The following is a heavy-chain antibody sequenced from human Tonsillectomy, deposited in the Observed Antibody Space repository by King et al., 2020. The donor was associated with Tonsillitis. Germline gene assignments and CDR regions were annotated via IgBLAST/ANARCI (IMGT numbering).Heavy chain of an antibody. CDR3: ARSYDFWSGPYDY. Sequence: QLQESGPGLVKPSETLSLTCTVSGGSMSSYYWSWIRQPPGKTLEWMGYIYHSGTTDYNPSLRSRVTISIDTSKKQFSLRLISVTAADTAVYYCARSYDFWSGPYDYWGQGTLVTVSS. CDR1: GGSMSSYY. CDR2: IYHSGTT. V-gene: IGHV4-59*01. J-gene: IGHJ4*02. D-gene: IGHD3-3*01.